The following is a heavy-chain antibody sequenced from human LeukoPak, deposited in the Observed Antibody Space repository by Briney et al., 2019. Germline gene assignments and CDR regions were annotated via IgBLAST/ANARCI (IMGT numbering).Heavy chain of an antibody. CDR2: ISGSGGST. CDR1: GFTFSSYA. CDR3: AKEGSETYYYDSSGYPLAFDI. V-gene: IGHV3-23*01. J-gene: IGHJ3*02. Sequence: GGSLRLSCAASGFTFSSYAMSWVRQAPGKGLEWVSAISGSGGSTYYADSVKGRFTISRDNSKNTLYLQMNSLRAEDTAVYYCAKEGSETYYYDSSGYPLAFDIWGQGTMVTVSS. D-gene: IGHD3-22*01.